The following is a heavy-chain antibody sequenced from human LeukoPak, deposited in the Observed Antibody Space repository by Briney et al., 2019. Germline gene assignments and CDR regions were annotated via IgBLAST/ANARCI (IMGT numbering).Heavy chain of an antibody. CDR1: GFTFSSSE. Sequence: PGGSLRLSCAASGFTFSSSEMNWVRQAPGKGLEWVSFISSSSSTVYYADSVKGRFTISRDYANNSLFLQMNGLTAEDTAVYYCARGEDAIVGVPGPNYWGQGTLVSVSS. CDR2: ISSSSSTV. D-gene: IGHD1-26*01. V-gene: IGHV3-48*01. J-gene: IGHJ4*02. CDR3: ARGEDAIVGVPGPNY.